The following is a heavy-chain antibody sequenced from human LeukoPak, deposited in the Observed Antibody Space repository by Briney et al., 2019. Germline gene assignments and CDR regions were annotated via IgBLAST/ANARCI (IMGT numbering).Heavy chain of an antibody. CDR1: GGSISSYY. D-gene: IGHD3-22*01. CDR3: ARYNPRGHYYDSSGYYYQPYYFDY. CDR2: IYYSGST. J-gene: IGHJ4*02. V-gene: IGHV4-59*08. Sequence: PSETLSLTCTVSGGSISSYYWSWIRQPPGKGLEWSGYIYYSGSTNYNPSLKSRVTISVDTSKNQFSLKLSSVTAADTAVYYCARYNPRGHYYDSSGYYYQPYYFDYWGQGTLVTVSS.